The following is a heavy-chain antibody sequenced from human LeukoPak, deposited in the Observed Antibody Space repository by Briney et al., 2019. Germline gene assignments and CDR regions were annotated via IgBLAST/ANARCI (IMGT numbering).Heavy chain of an antibody. V-gene: IGHV1-2*02. CDR1: GFTFNAYY. D-gene: IGHD2-15*01. J-gene: IGHJ2*01. CDR2: INPNTGDT. Sequence: EASVKVSCKASGFTFNAYYIHWVRQAPGQGLEWMGWINPNTGDTNFAQKFQGRVAMTRDTSLSTAYMDQSRLTSDDTAVYYCARDWPGISLHFDLWGRGTLITVSS. CDR3: ARDWPGISLHFDL.